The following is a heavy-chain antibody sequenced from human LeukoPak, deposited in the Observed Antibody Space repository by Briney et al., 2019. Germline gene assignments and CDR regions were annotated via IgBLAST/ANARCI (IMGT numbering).Heavy chain of an antibody. CDR3: AKDDQQWCL. CDR1: GFTFSNYA. D-gene: IGHD2-8*01. V-gene: IGHV3-23*01. Sequence: GGSQRLSCAASGFTFSNYAMSWVRQAPGKGLEWVSAISGSGASTHYADSVKGRFTISRDNSKNTLYLQMNSLRAEDTAVYFCAKDDQQWCLWGQGTLVTVSS. CDR2: ISGSGAST. J-gene: IGHJ4*02.